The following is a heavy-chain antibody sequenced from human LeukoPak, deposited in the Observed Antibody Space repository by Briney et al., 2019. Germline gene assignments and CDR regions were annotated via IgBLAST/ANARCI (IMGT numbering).Heavy chain of an antibody. Sequence: SETLSLTCTVSGGSISSYYWSWIRQPPGKGLVWIGYIYYSGSTNYNPALKSRVTISVDTSKNQFSLKLSSVTAADTAVYYCARNSGYDLIDYWGQGTLVTVSS. CDR2: IYYSGST. CDR3: ARNSGYDLIDY. J-gene: IGHJ4*02. V-gene: IGHV4-59*01. CDR1: GGSISSYY. D-gene: IGHD5-12*01.